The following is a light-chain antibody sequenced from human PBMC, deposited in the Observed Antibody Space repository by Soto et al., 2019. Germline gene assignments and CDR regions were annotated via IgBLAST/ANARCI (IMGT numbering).Light chain of an antibody. V-gene: IGKV1-33*01. CDR1: QNINNY. CDR2: DAS. Sequence: DIQMTQAPSSLSASLGDRVTITCQASQNINNYLNWYQQKPGRAPKLLIYDASNLEAGVPSRFRGSGSGTDFTFTISLLQPENIATYYCQQYEILPTFGQGTRLEIK. J-gene: IGKJ5*01. CDR3: QQYEILPT.